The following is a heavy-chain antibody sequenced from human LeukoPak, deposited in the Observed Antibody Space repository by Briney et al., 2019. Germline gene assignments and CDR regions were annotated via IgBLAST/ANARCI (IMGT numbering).Heavy chain of an antibody. Sequence: SETLSLTCTVSGISITTYYWSWIRQPPGNGPEWIGLIHYSGSTTYNPSLKSRVTISVDTSKNQFFLHLSSVTAADTAVYYCARDIREVGESHYFDYWGQGTLVTVTS. CDR3: ARDIREVGESHYFDY. CDR1: GISITTYY. V-gene: IGHV4-59*01. J-gene: IGHJ4*02. CDR2: IHYSGST. D-gene: IGHD1-26*01.